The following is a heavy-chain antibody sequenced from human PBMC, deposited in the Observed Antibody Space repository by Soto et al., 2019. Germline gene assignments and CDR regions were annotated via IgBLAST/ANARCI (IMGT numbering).Heavy chain of an antibody. CDR3: ARAGWVMGIYSPNWFDP. CDR1: GGSISSSRYY. D-gene: IGHD3-10*01. Sequence: QLQLQESGPGLVKPSETLSLTCTVSGGSISSSRYYWGWIRQPPVKGLEWIGSIYYRGSTYYNPSLKSRVTIYVHTAKNQFSLKLSSVTAADTAVYYCARAGWVMGIYSPNWFDPWGQGPLVTVSS. CDR2: IYYRGST. V-gene: IGHV4-39*01. J-gene: IGHJ5*02.